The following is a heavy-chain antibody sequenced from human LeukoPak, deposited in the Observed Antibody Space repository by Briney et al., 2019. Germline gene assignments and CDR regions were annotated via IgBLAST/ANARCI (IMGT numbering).Heavy chain of an antibody. CDR2: IIPIFGTA. CDR3: ATKGIAAAGTGY. D-gene: IGHD6-13*01. V-gene: IGHV1-69*13. CDR1: GGTFSSYA. Sequence: SVKVSCKASGGTFSSYAISWVRLAPGQGLEWMGRIIPIFGTANYAQKFQGRVTITADESTSTAYMELSSLRSEDTAVYYCATKGIAAAGTGYWGQGTLVTVSS. J-gene: IGHJ4*02.